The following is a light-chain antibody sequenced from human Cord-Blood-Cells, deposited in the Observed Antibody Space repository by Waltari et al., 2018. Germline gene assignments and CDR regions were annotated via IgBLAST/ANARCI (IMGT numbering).Light chain of an antibody. Sequence: EIVLTQSPATLSLSPGERATLSCRASQSVSSYLAWYKQKPGQAPRLLIYDASNRATGIPAMFSGSGSGTDFTLTISSLEPEDFAVYYCQQRSNWYTFGQGTKLEIK. CDR3: QQRSNWYT. V-gene: IGKV3-11*01. CDR2: DAS. J-gene: IGKJ2*01. CDR1: QSVSSY.